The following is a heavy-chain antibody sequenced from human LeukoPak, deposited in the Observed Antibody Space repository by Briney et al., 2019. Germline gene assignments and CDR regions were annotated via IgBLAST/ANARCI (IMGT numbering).Heavy chain of an antibody. CDR3: ARAQSNSWYYFDY. J-gene: IGHJ4*02. V-gene: IGHV1-46*01. D-gene: IGHD6-13*01. CDR1: GYTFTNYY. CDR2: INPSGGST. Sequence: ASVKVSCKASGYTFTNYYMHWVRQAPGQGLEWTGIINPSGGSTSYAQNFQGRVTMTRDMSTSTVYMELTSLRSEDTAVYYCARAQSNSWYYFDYWGQGTLVTVSS.